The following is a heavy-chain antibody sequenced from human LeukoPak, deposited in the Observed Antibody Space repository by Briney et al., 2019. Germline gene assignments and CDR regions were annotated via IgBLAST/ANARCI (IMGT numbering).Heavy chain of an antibody. D-gene: IGHD6-13*01. CDR1: GINFRSCG. V-gene: IGHV3-30*02. Sequence: GGSLRLSCAASGINFRSCGMHWVCQAPRKGLEWVTFIQNDGSVKSYAASVKGRFTISRDNSKNPVYLHMNSLRADDTALYYCAREGGRAAAGRFDYWGQGTLVTVSS. CDR3: AREGGRAAAGRFDY. CDR2: IQNDGSVK. J-gene: IGHJ4*02.